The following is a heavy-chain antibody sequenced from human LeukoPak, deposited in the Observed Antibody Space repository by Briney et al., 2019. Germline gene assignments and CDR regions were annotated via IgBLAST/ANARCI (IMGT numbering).Heavy chain of an antibody. CDR2: IYPGDSDT. CDR1: GYSFTTYW. V-gene: IGHV5-51*01. Sequence: GESLKISCKGSGYSFTTYWIGWVRQMPGKGLEWMGIIYPGDSDTRYSPSFQGQVTISADKSTSTAYLQWSSLKGSDTAMYYCARARYCSGGSCYAEYWGQGTLVTVSS. D-gene: IGHD2-15*01. CDR3: ARARYCSGGSCYAEY. J-gene: IGHJ4*02.